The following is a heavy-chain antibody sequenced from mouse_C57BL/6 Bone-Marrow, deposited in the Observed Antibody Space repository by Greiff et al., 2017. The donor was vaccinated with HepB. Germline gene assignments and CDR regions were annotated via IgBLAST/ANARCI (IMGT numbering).Heavy chain of an antibody. Sequence: EVMLVESGGGLVKPGGSLKLSCAASGFTFSSYAMSWVRQTPEKRLEWVATISDGGSYTYYPDNVKGRFTISRDNAKNNLYLQMSHLKSEDTAMYYCARDASFYYFDYWGQGTTLTVSS. D-gene: IGHD6-1*01. CDR3: ARDASFYYFDY. V-gene: IGHV5-4*01. CDR2: ISDGGSYT. J-gene: IGHJ2*01. CDR1: GFTFSSYA.